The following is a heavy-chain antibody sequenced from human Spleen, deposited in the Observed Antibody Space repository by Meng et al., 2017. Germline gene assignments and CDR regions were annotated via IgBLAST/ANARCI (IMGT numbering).Heavy chain of an antibody. CDR2: IHLGGRP. CDR3: VRIFDS. Sequence: GQGLFVPSGTLSPPCAVSGASIATTNWWGWVRQPPGKGLEWIGEIHLGGRPNYSPSLKSRVTISVDKSNNELSLKLTSVTAADTAVYFCVRIFDSRAQGTLVTVSS. J-gene: IGHJ4*02. V-gene: IGHV4-4*02. CDR1: GASIATTNW.